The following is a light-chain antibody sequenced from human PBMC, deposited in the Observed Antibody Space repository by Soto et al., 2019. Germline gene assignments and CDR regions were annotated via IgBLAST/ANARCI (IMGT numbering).Light chain of an antibody. CDR2: EVR. CDR1: SRDIGAYNL. CDR3: SAYTSRSTLV. V-gene: IGLV2-14*01. J-gene: IGLJ2*01. Sequence: QSALAQPASVSGSPGQSITISCSGTSRDIGAYNLVSWYQQPPGKAPKLLIHEVRNRPSGISYRFSGSKSGTTASLTISSLLPEDEADYYCSAYTSRSTLVFGGGTKVTVL.